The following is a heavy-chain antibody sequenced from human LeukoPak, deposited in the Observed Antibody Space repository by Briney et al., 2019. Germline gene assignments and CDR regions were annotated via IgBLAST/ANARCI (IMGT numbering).Heavy chain of an antibody. CDR2: IYHSGST. CDR3: ARYGSAETFDY. CDR1: GYSISSGYY. V-gene: IGHV4-38-2*01. Sequence: SETLSLTCAVSGYSISSGYYWGWIRQPPGKGLEWIGSIYHSGSTYYNPSLKSRVTISVDTSKNQFSLKLSSVTAADTAVYYCARYGSAETFDYWGQETLVTVSS. J-gene: IGHJ4*02. D-gene: IGHD3-10*01.